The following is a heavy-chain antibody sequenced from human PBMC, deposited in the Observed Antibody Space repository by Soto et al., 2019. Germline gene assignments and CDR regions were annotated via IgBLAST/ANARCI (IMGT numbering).Heavy chain of an antibody. CDR3: ARGGGVGVAGSAAFDM. CDR1: GYPVSAYY. CDR2: INPATGAA. D-gene: IGHD3-16*01. Sequence: QLHLVQSGAVVKKPGASVTVSCSASGYPVSAYYMHWVRQAPGRGLEWMGGINPATGAAKYTQTFQGRVTMTMDTTTSTVFMELSGLTSEATAVFYCARGGGVGVAGSAAFDMWGQGTLVTVSS. J-gene: IGHJ3*02. V-gene: IGHV1-2*02.